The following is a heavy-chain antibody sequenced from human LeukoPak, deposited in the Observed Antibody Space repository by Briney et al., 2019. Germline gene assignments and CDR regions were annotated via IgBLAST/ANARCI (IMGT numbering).Heavy chain of an antibody. J-gene: IGHJ3*01. D-gene: IGHD1-26*01. CDR1: GFTFSYHY. CDR2: IRDKANSYTT. CDR3: ARERWRSGSYHDAFDV. V-gene: IGHV3-72*01. Sequence: GGSLRLSCAASGFTFSYHYMQWVRRAPGKGLEWVGRIRDKANSYTTEYAAAVKGRFTISRDDSKSSMYLKMNSLKTEDTAVYYCARERWRSGSYHDAFDVWGQGTMVTVSS.